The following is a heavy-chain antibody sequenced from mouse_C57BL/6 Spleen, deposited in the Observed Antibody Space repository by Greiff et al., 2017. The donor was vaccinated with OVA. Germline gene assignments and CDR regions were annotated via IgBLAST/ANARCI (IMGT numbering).Heavy chain of an antibody. CDR2: IDPSDSET. D-gene: IGHD1-1*01. J-gene: IGHJ2*01. CDR1: GYTFTSYW. CDR3: ARNYGSSYYFDY. V-gene: IGHV1-52*01. Sequence: QVQLQQPGAELVRPGSSVKLSCKASGYTFTSYWMHWVKQRPIQGLEWIGNIDPSDSETHYNQKFKDKATVTVDKSSSTAYMQLSSLTSEDSAVYYCARNYGSSYYFDYWGQGTTLTVSS.